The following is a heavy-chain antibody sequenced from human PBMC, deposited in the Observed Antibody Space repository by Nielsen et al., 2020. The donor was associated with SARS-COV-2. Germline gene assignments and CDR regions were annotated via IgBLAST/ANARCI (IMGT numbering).Heavy chain of an antibody. CDR1: GFTFSSYG. CDR3: AKDPEINVDTAMAHGDY. D-gene: IGHD5-18*01. Sequence: GESLKISCAASGFTFSSYGMHWVRQAPGKGLEWVAVISYDGSNKYYADSVKGRFTISRNNSKNTLYLQMNSLRAEDTAVYYCAKDPEINVDTAMAHGDYWGQGTLVTVSS. CDR2: ISYDGSNK. J-gene: IGHJ4*02. V-gene: IGHV3-30*18.